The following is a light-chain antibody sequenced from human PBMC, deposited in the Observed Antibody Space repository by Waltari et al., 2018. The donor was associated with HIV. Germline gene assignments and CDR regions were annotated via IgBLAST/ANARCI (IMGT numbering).Light chain of an antibody. CDR1: GSNIGAGFD. V-gene: IGLV1-40*01. CDR3: QSYDSGLSVV. CDR2: VDT. J-gene: IGLJ3*02. Sequence: QSVLTQPPSVSGAPGQRVTISCTGNGSNIGAGFDVHWYQQLPETAPQLLIYVDTNRPSGVPDRFSGSKSGTSASLAITGLQAEDEADYYCQSYDSGLSVVFGGGTKLTVL.